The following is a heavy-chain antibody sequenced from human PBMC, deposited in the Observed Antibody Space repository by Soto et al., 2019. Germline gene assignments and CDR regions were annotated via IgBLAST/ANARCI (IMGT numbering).Heavy chain of an antibody. D-gene: IGHD2-15*01. CDR2: INPSGGST. V-gene: IGHV1-46*01. J-gene: IGHJ4*02. CDR1: GYTFTSYY. CDR3: ARVPVANYFDY. Sequence: QVQLVQSGAEVKKPGASVKVSCKASGYTFTSYYMHWVRQAPGQGLEWMGIINPSGGSTSYAQKFQGRVTMTRDTSTSTVYMELSSLRSEYTAVYYCARVPVANYFDYWGQGTLVTVSS.